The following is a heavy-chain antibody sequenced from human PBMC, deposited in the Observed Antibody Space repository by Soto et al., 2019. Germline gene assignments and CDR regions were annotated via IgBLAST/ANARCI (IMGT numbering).Heavy chain of an antibody. CDR1: GFTFSSYA. Sequence: QVQLVESGGGVVQPGRSLRLSCAASGFTFSSYAMHRVRHVPGKGLEWLAVVSHDGTLYPYADSVKGRFSISRDNSRKTVHLQMNSLRPEDMAVYYCVKDRSDTWSFDYWGQGTLVTVSS. V-gene: IGHV3-30*18. CDR3: VKDRSDTWSFDY. D-gene: IGHD2-8*02. CDR2: VSHDGTLY. J-gene: IGHJ4*02.